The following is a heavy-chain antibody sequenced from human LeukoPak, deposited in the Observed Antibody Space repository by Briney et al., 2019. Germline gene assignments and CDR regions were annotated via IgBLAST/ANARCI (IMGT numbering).Heavy chain of an antibody. CDR2: IHYSGST. CDR3: ARGSIAPDY. Sequence: SETLSLTCTVSGDSINNSSYYWGWIRQPPGKGLEWIGSIHYSGSTYYNPSLKSRVTISADTSKNQFSLRLSSVTAADTAVYYCARGSIAPDYWGQGTLVTVSS. D-gene: IGHD6-6*01. V-gene: IGHV4-39*01. J-gene: IGHJ4*02. CDR1: GDSINNSSYY.